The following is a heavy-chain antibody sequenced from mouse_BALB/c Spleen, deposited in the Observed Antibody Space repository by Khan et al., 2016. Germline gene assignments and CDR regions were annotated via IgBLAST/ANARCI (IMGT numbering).Heavy chain of an antibody. J-gene: IGHJ3*01. V-gene: IGHV1S135*01. CDR3: AKDYYGSSYVSLFAY. D-gene: IGHD1-1*01. Sequence: EVELVESGPELVKPGASVKVSCKASGYSFIDYNMYWVKQSHGKSLEWIGYIDPYNGGTNYNQKFKDKATLTVDKSSSTAFMHLNSLTSEDSAVXYCAKDYYGSSYVSLFAYWGQGTLVTVSA. CDR2: IDPYNGGT. CDR1: GYSFIDYN.